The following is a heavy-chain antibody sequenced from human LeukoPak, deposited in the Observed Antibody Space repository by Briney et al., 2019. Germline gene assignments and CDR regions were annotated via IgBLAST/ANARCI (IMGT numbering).Heavy chain of an antibody. CDR2: IIPILGIA. CDR3: ARGGWYYYDSSGYYLIDN. V-gene: IGHV1-69*04. Sequence: ASVKVSCKASGGTFSSYAISWVRQAPGQGLEWMGRIIPILGIANYAQKFQARVTLTTDTSTSTAYMELWSLRSDDTALYYCARGGWYYYDSSGYYLIDNWGQGTLVTVSS. J-gene: IGHJ4*02. D-gene: IGHD3-22*01. CDR1: GGTFSSYA.